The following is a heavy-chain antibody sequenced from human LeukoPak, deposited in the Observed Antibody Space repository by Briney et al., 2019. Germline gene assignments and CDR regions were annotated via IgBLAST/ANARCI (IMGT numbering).Heavy chain of an antibody. J-gene: IGHJ6*03. V-gene: IGHV5-51*01. D-gene: IGHD3-10*01. CDR2: IYPGDSDT. Sequence: GESLKSSCRGSGYIFTSYWIVWWRQMPGKGLEWMGFIYPGDSDTRYSPSFQGRVTTSAGESVSTSYLQWSSLKASDTAMYYCYMCRGYPYYYYYMDVWGKGTTVSVSS. CDR3: YMCRGYPYYYYYMDV. CDR1: GYIFTSYW.